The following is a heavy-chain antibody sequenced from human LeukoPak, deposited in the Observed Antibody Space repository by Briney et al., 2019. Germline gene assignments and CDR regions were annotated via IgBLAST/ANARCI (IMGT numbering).Heavy chain of an antibody. CDR3: AREYCSSTSCYGFFDY. J-gene: IGHJ4*02. D-gene: IGHD2-2*01. Sequence: PSETLSLTCTVSGGSISSDNYYWSWIRQPAGKGLEWIGRIYTGGSANYNPSLKSRVTMSVDTSKNQFSLKLSSVTAADTAVYYCAREYCSSTSCYGFFDYWGQGTLVTVSS. V-gene: IGHV4-61*02. CDR2: IYTGGSA. CDR1: GGSISSDNYY.